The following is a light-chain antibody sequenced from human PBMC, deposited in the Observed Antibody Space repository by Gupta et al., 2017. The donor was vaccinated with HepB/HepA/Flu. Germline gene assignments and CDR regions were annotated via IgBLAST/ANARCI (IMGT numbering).Light chain of an antibody. CDR1: SSDVVAYNY. CDR2: DVG. CDR3: SSYTSASTGI. J-gene: IGLJ1*01. Sequence: ALTHSAYVSGATGPSTTISCPGTSSDVVAYNYVYWYQQHPAKSPKLILYDVGDRPSGVSHRFSGSKSGNTASLTISGLQAEDEADYYCSSYTSASTGIFGTGTKVTVL. V-gene: IGLV2-14*03.